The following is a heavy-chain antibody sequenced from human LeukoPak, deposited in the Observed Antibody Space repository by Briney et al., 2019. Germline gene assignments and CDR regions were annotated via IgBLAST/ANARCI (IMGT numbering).Heavy chain of an antibody. J-gene: IGHJ4*02. CDR1: GGSISSGDYY. CDR3: ARAVSYGDADY. D-gene: IGHD4-17*01. V-gene: IGHV4-30-4*08. CDR2: IYYSGST. Sequence: SETLSLTCTVSGGSISSGDYYWSWIRQPPGKGLEWIGYIYYSGSTYYNSSLKSRVTISVDTSKNQFSLNLSSVTAADTAVYYCARAVSYGDADYWGQGTLVTVSS.